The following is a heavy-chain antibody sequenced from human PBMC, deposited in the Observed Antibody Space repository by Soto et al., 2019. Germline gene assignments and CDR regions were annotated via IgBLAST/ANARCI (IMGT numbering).Heavy chain of an antibody. J-gene: IGHJ4*02. Sequence: EVQLLESGGDLVQPGGSLRLSCAASRFAFSGYAMSWVRQAPGKGLEWVSGISGSGGHTFYADSVKGRFTISRDSSKNTRYLKLNSLRADDTAIYYCAKDRRAYNDGHFDRWGQGTLVSVSS. CDR3: AKDRRAYNDGHFDR. D-gene: IGHD5-18*01. CDR1: RFAFSGYA. CDR2: ISGSGGHT. V-gene: IGHV3-23*01.